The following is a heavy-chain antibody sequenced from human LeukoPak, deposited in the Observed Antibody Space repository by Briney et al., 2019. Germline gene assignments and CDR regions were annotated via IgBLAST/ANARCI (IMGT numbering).Heavy chain of an antibody. D-gene: IGHD3-22*01. CDR1: GYSFTKYW. Sequence: GESLKISCEASGYSFTKYWIAWVRQTPGKGLEWMGFTYPGESNTRYSPSFRGQVTISVDKSMNTVYLQWSSLKASDTAMYYCARHVTTSDYESSWFDSWGQGTLVKVSS. V-gene: IGHV5-51*01. J-gene: IGHJ5*01. CDR3: ARHVTTSDYESSWFDS. CDR2: TYPGESNT.